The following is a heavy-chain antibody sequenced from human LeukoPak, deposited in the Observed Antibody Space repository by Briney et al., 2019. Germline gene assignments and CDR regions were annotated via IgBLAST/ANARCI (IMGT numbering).Heavy chain of an antibody. Sequence: GGSLRLSCAASGFTFSSYSMNWVRQAPGKGLEWVSYISSSSSTIYYADSVKGRFTISRDNAKNSLYLQVNSLRDEDTAVYYCARGVSRIFDYWGQGTLVTVSS. CDR2: ISSSSSTI. J-gene: IGHJ4*02. CDR3: ARGVSRIFDY. D-gene: IGHD2/OR15-2a*01. V-gene: IGHV3-48*02. CDR1: GFTFSSYS.